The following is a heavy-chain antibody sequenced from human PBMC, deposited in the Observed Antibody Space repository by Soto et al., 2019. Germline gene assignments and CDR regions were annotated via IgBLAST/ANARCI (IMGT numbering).Heavy chain of an antibody. J-gene: IGHJ4*02. V-gene: IGHV4-31*03. CDR1: GGSFSSGGYY. CDR3: ARFDRQDSSSWPSFFDN. D-gene: IGHD6-13*01. Sequence: TLSLTCTVSGGSFSSGGYYWSWIRQHPGKGLEWIGYIYYSGSTYYNPSLKRRVTISVDTSKNQFSLKLSSVTAADTAVYYCARFDRQDSSSWPSFFDNWGQGTLVTGSS. CDR2: IYYSGST.